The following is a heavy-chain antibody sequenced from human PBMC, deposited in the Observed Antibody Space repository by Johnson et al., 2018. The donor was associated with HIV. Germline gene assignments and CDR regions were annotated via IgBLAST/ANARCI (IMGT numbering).Heavy chain of an antibody. D-gene: IGHD4-17*01. J-gene: IGHJ3*02. CDR1: GFTFSSYA. Sequence: MQLVESGGGLVKPGGSLRLSCAASGFTFSSYAMSWVRQAPGKGLEWVSAISGSGGSTYYADSVKGRFTISRDNSKNTLYLQINSLRAEDTAVYYCARVTSPVTTARYGAFDIWGQGTMVTVSS. V-gene: IGHV3-23*04. CDR3: ARVTSPVTTARYGAFDI. CDR2: ISGSGGST.